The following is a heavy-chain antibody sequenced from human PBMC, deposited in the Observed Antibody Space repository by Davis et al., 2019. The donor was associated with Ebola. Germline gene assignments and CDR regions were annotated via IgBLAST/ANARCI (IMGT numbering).Heavy chain of an antibody. Sequence: ASVKVSCKASGYTFTSYAMHLVRHAPGQGLEWMGRINPNSGATNFAQKFQGRIGMTSDTSITTAYLEWSRLRYDVTDLYYCARAQFPTSIDHWGQGTLVTVSS. CDR3: ARAQFPTSIDH. V-gene: IGHV1-2*02. D-gene: IGHD5-24*01. J-gene: IGHJ4*02. CDR1: GYTFTSYA. CDR2: INPNSGAT.